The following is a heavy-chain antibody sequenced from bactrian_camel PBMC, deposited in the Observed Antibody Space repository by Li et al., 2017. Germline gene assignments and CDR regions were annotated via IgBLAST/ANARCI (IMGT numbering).Heavy chain of an antibody. J-gene: IGHJ6*01. CDR2: MDMTGTT. CDR3: AAEDSDGTCDAICAGGYCNVDWRYGY. Sequence: HVQLVESGGGSVQAGGSLRLSCTAPGSRFGIYCMGWLRQGPGKEREGIAQMDMTGTTRVAASVKGRFTISQDNAKKTLYLQMDNLKPEDTATYYCAAEDSDGTCDAICAGGYCNVDWRYGYWGQGTQVTVS. V-gene: IGHV3S53*01. D-gene: IGHD2*01. CDR1: GSRFGIYC.